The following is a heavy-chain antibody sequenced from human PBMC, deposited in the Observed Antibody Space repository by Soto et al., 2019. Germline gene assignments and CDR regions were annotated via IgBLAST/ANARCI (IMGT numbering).Heavy chain of an antibody. CDR2: IYSGGST. CDR1: GFTVSSNY. V-gene: IGHV3-66*01. CDR3: ARADGDYYYSDGMDV. Sequence: EVQLVESGGGLVQPGGSLRLSCAASGFTVSSNYMSWVRKAPGKGLEWVSVIYSGGSTYYADSVKGRFTISRDNSQNTLYLQMNSLRAEYTAVYYCARADGDYYYSDGMDVWGQGTTVTVSS. D-gene: IGHD4-17*01. J-gene: IGHJ6*02.